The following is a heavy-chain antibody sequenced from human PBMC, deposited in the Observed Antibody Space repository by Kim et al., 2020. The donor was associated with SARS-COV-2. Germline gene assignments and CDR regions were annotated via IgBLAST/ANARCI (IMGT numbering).Heavy chain of an antibody. D-gene: IGHD3-10*01. CDR2: IWYDGSNK. CDR1: GFTFSSYA. Sequence: GGSLRLSCAASGFTFSSYAMHWVRQAPGKGLEWVAVIWYDGSNKYYADSVKGRFTISRDNSKNTLYLQMNSLRAEDTAVYYCAKDVGDGSGGGYCGQGTLGTVSS. J-gene: IGHJ4*02. V-gene: IGHV3-33*06. CDR3: AKDVGDGSGGGY.